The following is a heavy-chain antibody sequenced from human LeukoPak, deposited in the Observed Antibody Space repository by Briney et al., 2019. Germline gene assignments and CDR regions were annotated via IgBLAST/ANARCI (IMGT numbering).Heavy chain of an antibody. V-gene: IGHV5-51*01. J-gene: IGHJ3*02. Sequence: GESLKISCKGSGYSFTSYWIGWVRQMPGKGLEWMVIIYPGDSDTRYSPSFQGQVTISADKYISTAYLQWSSLKASDTAMYYCVVQKTAAYEIWGQGTMVTVSS. CDR2: IYPGDSDT. CDR3: VVQKTAAYEI. CDR1: GYSFTSYW.